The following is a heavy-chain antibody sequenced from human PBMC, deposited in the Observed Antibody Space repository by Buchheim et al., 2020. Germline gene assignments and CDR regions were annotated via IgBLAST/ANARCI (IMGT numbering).Heavy chain of an antibody. Sequence: EVQLAESGGDLVQPGGSRRLSCAASGFSFSNYAMSWVRQAPGKGLEWVSGINGNGLNTYYADSVKGRFTISRDNSKNTLYLQMNTLRVEDTAVYFCARIPAGGDLFDYWGQGTL. J-gene: IGHJ4*02. CDR2: INGNGLNT. CDR1: GFSFSNYA. D-gene: IGHD2-21*01. CDR3: ARIPAGGDLFDY. V-gene: IGHV3-23*04.